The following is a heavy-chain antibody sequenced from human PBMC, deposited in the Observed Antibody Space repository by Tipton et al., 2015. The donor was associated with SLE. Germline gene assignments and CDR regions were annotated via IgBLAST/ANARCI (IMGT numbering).Heavy chain of an antibody. Sequence: QLVQSGVEVKKPGASAKVSCKASGYTFTSYGISWVRQAPGQGLEWMGRISAYNGNTNYAQKLQGRVTMTTDTSTSTAYMELRSLRSDDTAVYYCARVRFLEWLTDPVDAWCQGTLVTVSS. CDR3: ARVRFLEWLTDPVDA. CDR1: GYTFTSYG. V-gene: IGHV1-18*01. CDR2: ISAYNGNT. D-gene: IGHD3-3*01. J-gene: IGHJ5*02.